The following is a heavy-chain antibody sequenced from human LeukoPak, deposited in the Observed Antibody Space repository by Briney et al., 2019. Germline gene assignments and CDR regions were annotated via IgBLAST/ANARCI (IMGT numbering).Heavy chain of an antibody. V-gene: IGHV3-30*18. CDR1: GFTFSSYG. CDR2: ISYDGSNK. J-gene: IGHJ6*02. Sequence: GGSLRLSCAASGFTFSSYGMHWVRQAPGKGLEWVAVISYDGSNKYYADSVEGRFTISRDNSKNTLYLQMNSLRAEDTAVYYCTKGQFPYYYYYGMDVWGQGTTVTVSS. CDR3: TKGQFPYYYYYGMDV.